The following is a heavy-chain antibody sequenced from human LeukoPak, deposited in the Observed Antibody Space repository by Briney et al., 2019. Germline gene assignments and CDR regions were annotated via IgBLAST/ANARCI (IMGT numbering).Heavy chain of an antibody. CDR3: ARGPPNWGYDY. Sequence: ASVKVSCKASGYTFTSDDFNWVRQATGQRPEWMGWMSPNSGDTGYAQKFQDRVTMTRNTSISTAYMELSSLRSDDTAVYYCARGPPNWGYDYWGPGTLVTVSS. J-gene: IGHJ4*02. V-gene: IGHV1-8*01. D-gene: IGHD7-27*01. CDR2: MSPNSGDT. CDR1: GYTFTSDD.